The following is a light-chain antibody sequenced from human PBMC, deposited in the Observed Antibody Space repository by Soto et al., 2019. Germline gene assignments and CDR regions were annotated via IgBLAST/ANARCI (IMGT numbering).Light chain of an antibody. V-gene: IGLV2-18*02. J-gene: IGLJ1*01. CDR3: SSYMSTSRYV. CDR1: SSEVGKYDR. CDR2: EVI. Sequence: QSVLTQPPSVSGSPGQSVTISCTGTSSEVGKYDRVSWYQQPPGTAPKLIIYEVINRPSGVPARFSGSKSGNTASLTISGLQAEDEADYYCSSYMSTSRYVFGAGTEVTVL.